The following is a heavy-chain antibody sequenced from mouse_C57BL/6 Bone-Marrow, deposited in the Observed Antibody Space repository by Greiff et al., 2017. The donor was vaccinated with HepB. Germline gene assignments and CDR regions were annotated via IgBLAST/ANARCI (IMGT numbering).Heavy chain of an antibody. J-gene: IGHJ3*01. Sequence: VKLQESGAELVRPGASVTLSCKASGYTFTDYEIHWVKQTPVHGLEWIGAIDPETGGTAYNQKFKGKAILTADKSSSTAYMELRSLTSEDSAVYYCTNYAWFAYWGQGTLVTVSA. D-gene: IGHD1-1*02. CDR2: IDPETGGT. V-gene: IGHV1-15*01. CDR3: TNYAWFAY. CDR1: GYTFTDYE.